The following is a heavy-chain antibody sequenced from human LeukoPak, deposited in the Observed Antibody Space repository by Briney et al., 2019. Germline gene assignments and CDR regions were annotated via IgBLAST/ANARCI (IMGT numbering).Heavy chain of an antibody. CDR1: GYAFSGYY. V-gene: IGHV1-2*02. CDR2: INTNSGDT. Sequence: ASVRVSCKASGYAFSGYYVHWVRQAPGQGLEWMGWINTNSGDTNYAQQFQGRVTMTRDTSISTAYMELRSLRYDDTAVYYCARDGIAARPGYWGQGTLVIVSS. D-gene: IGHD6-6*01. J-gene: IGHJ4*02. CDR3: ARDGIAARPGY.